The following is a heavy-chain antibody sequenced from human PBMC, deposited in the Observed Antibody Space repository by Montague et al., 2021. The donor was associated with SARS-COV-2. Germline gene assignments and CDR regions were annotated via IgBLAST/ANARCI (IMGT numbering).Heavy chain of an antibody. V-gene: IGHV3-74*01. CDR3: VREVGLVVARTLGRLDP. D-gene: IGHD6-19*01. CDR2: TNSDGRST. Sequence: SLRLSCAVSGFTLSEYWMHWVRQAPGKGLEWVSRTNSDGRSTTYADSVKGRFTISRDNAKNMLYLQINSLGGEDTAVYYCVREVGLVVARTLGRLDPWGQGTLVTVSS. CDR1: GFTLSEYW. J-gene: IGHJ5*02.